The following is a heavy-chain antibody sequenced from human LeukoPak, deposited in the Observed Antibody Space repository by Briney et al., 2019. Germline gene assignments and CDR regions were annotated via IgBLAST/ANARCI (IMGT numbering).Heavy chain of an antibody. D-gene: IGHD3-3*01. Sequence: SETLSLTCTVSGGSISSSSYYWGWIRRPPGKGLEWIGSIYYSGSTYYNPSLKSRVTISVDTSKNQFSLKLSSVTAADTAVYYCARLPGNYDFWSGYYTYDYFDYWGQGTLVTVSS. J-gene: IGHJ4*02. CDR2: IYYSGST. V-gene: IGHV4-39*01. CDR1: GGSISSSSYY. CDR3: ARLPGNYDFWSGYYTYDYFDY.